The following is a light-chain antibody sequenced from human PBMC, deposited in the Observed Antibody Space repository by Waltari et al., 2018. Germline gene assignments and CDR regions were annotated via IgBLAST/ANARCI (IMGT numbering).Light chain of an antibody. CDR3: QQYNNWPPLFT. V-gene: IGKV3-15*01. J-gene: IGKJ3*01. CDR1: QSVSSN. CDR2: GAS. Sequence: EIVMTQSPATLSVSPGERATLSRRARQSVSSNLAWYQQKPGQAPRLLSYGASTRATGIPARFSGSGSGTEFTLTISSLQSEDFAVYYCQQYNNWPPLFTFGPGTKVDIK.